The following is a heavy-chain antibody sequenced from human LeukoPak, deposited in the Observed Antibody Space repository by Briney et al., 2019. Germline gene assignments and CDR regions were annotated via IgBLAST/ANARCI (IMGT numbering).Heavy chain of an antibody. J-gene: IGHJ4*02. Sequence: GGSLRLSCAASGFTFSSYSMNWVRQAPGKGLEWVSSISSSSSYIYYADSVKGRFTISRDNAKNSLYLQMNSLRAEDTAVYYCAREGIGYCSSTSCHNDYWGQGTLVTVSS. CDR1: GFTFSSYS. D-gene: IGHD2-2*02. V-gene: IGHV3-21*01. CDR2: ISSSSSYI. CDR3: AREGIGYCSSTSCHNDY.